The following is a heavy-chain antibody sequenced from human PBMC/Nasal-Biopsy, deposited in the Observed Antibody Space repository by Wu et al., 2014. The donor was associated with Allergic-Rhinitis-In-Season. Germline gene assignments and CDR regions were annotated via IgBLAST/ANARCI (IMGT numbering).Heavy chain of an antibody. Sequence: TLSLTCAVSGASISSGSYYWGWIRQPPGKGLEWIGDIYYSGSTYYNPSLKSRVTISVDASKNQFSLKLTSVTAADTAVYYCARGRLMRHWGQGTLVTVSS. CDR1: GASISSGSYY. V-gene: IGHV4-30-4*07. D-gene: IGHD2-8*01. J-gene: IGHJ4*02. CDR2: IYYSGST. CDR3: ARGRLMRH.